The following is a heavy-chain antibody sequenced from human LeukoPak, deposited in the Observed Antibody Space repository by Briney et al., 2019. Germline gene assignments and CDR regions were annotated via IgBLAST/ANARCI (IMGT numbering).Heavy chain of an antibody. CDR1: GYTFTSYD. CDR3: ARDAQYFDYLFPFDY. V-gene: IGHV1-8*01. CDR2: MNPNSGNT. D-gene: IGHD3-9*01. J-gene: IGHJ4*02. Sequence: GASVKVSCKASGYTFTSYDINWVRQATGQGLEWMGWMNPNSGNTGYAQKFQGRVTMSRDTSISTAYMEMTRLTSDDTAVYYCARDAQYFDYLFPFDYWGQGTLITVSS.